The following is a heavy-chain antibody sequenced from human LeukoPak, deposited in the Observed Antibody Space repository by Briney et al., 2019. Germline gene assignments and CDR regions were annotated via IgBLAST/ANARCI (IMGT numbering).Heavy chain of an antibody. CDR2: ISAFNGNT. CDR1: GYTYTSYG. CDR3: ARVDYYGSESYAQSIPVGYMDV. V-gene: IGHV1-18*01. J-gene: IGHJ6*03. Sequence: ASVKVSCKASGYTYTSYGISWGRQAPGQLLEWMGWISAFNGNTNYAQKLQGRVTMTTDTSTSTAYMELRSLRSDGTAVYYCARVDYYGSESYAQSIPVGYMDVWGKGTTVTVSS. D-gene: IGHD3-10*01.